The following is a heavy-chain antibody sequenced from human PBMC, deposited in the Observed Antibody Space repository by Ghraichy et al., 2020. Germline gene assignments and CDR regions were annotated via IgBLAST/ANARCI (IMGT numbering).Heavy chain of an antibody. Sequence: GGSLRLSCAASGFTFSSFSMSWVRQAPGKGLEWVSYISTTTSTMYYVDSVKGRITISRDNARNSLYLQMDRLRAEDTAVYYCASLVGATTNLFYYYGMDVWGQGTTVTVSS. V-gene: IGHV3-48*04. CDR1: GFTFSSFS. CDR3: ASLVGATTNLFYYYGMDV. J-gene: IGHJ6*02. D-gene: IGHD1-26*01. CDR2: ISTTTSTM.